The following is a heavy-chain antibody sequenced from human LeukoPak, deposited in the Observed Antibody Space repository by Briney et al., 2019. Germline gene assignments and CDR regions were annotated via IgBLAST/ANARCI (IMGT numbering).Heavy chain of an antibody. CDR3: AREVVVTEDYYYYGMDV. D-gene: IGHD2-21*02. Sequence: TLSLTCTVSGGSISSGGYYWSWIRQHPGKGLEWIGYIYYSGSTYYNPSLKSRVTISVDTSKNQFSLKLSSVTAADTAVYYCAREVVVTEDYYYYGMDVWGQGTTVTVSS. CDR1: GGSISSGGYY. V-gene: IGHV4-31*03. CDR2: IYYSGST. J-gene: IGHJ6*02.